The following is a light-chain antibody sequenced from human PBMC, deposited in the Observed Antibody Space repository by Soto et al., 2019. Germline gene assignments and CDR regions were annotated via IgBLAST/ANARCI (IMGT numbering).Light chain of an antibody. Sequence: EIVLTQSPATLSLSPGERATLSCRASQSVSSYLAWYQQKPGQAPRLLIYDASNRATGIPARFSGSGSGADFALSICTLEPEGVAGYYYQQRNYWAPAPTCGGGTEVEIK. CDR3: QQRNYWAPAPT. V-gene: IGKV3-11*01. CDR1: QSVSSY. J-gene: IGKJ4*01. CDR2: DAS.